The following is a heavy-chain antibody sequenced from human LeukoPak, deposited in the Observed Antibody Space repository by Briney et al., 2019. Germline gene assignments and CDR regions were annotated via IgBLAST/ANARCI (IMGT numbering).Heavy chain of an antibody. Sequence: PGGSLRLSCAASGFTFSGYGMHWVRQAPGKGLEWVAVIWYDGSNKYYADSVKGRFTISRDNSKNTLYLQMNSLRAEDTAVYYCARVGPPRQQEYYYGMDVWGQGTTDTVSS. J-gene: IGHJ6*02. V-gene: IGHV3-33*01. D-gene: IGHD6-6*01. CDR3: ARVGPPRQQEYYYGMDV. CDR1: GFTFSGYG. CDR2: IWYDGSNK.